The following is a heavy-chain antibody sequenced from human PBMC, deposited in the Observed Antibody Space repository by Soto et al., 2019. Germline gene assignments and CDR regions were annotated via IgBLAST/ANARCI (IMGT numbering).Heavy chain of an antibody. CDR2: ISDSGGST. D-gene: IGHD2-8*02. CDR1: GLTFNTYA. V-gene: IGHV3-23*01. Sequence: GGSLRLSCAASGLTFNTYAMTWVRQAPGKGLDWVSTISDSGGSTYYADSVKGRFTISRDNSKNTLYLQMGSLRAEDTAIYYCAKGMVIYAPGPFEDWGQGT. J-gene: IGHJ4*02. CDR3: AKGMVIYAPGPFED.